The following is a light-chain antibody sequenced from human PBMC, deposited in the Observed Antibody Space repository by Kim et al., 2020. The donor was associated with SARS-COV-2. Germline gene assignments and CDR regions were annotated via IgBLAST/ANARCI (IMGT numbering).Light chain of an antibody. V-gene: IGLV3-21*04. J-gene: IGLJ3*02. CDR1: NIGSKS. CDR3: QVWDSSSDHRV. CDR2: YDS. Sequence: SYELTQPPSVSVAPGKTARITCGGNNIGSKSVQWYQQKPGQAPVLVIYYDSDRPSGIPERFSGSNSGNTATLTISRVEAGDEAGYYCQVWDSSSDHRVFGGGTQLTVL.